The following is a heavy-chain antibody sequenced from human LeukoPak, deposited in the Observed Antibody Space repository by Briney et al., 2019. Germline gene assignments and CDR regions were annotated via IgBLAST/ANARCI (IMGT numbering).Heavy chain of an antibody. Sequence: SETLSLTCTVSGGSISSYYWSWIRQPPGKGLEWIGYIYYSGSTNYNPSLKSRVTISVDTSKNQFSLKLSSVTAADTAVYYCARHLGGSCYPFSCDNWFDPWGQGTLVTVSS. D-gene: IGHD2-15*01. CDR1: GGSISSYY. CDR3: ARHLGGSCYPFSCDNWFDP. CDR2: IYYSGST. V-gene: IGHV4-59*08. J-gene: IGHJ5*02.